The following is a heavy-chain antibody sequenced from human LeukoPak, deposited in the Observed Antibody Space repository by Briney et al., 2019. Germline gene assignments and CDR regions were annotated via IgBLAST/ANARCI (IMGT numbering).Heavy chain of an antibody. CDR3: ARLVTQGGDYFDY. Sequence: KSSKTLSLTCTVSGGSISSYYWSWIRQPPGKGLEWIGYIYYSGNTNYNPSLKSRVTISVDTSKHQFSLRLSSVTAADTAMYYCARLVTQGGDYFDYWGQGTLVTVAS. V-gene: IGHV4-59*01. J-gene: IGHJ4*02. CDR1: GGSISSYY. D-gene: IGHD2-21*01. CDR2: IYYSGNT.